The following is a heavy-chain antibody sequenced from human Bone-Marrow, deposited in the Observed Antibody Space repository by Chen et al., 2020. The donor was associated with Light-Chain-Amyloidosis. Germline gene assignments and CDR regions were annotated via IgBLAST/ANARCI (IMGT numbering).Heavy chain of an antibody. J-gene: IGHJ5*02. V-gene: IGHV3-30*03. CDR2: ISYDGSNK. D-gene: IGHD3-22*01. CDR3: XXDFSSPYDSSGYPPTANWFDP. CDR1: GFXFSXXX. Sequence: QVQLVESGGGVVQPGRSLRLSCAASGFXFSXXXXXXXXQAPGKGLEWVAVISYDGSNKYYADSVKGRFTISRDNSKNTLYLQMNSLRAXXXXVYYCXXDFSSPYDSSGYPPTANWFDPWGQGTLVTVSS.